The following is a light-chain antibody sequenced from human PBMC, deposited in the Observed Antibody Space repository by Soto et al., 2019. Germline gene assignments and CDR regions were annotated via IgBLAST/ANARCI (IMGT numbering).Light chain of an antibody. CDR3: CSYAGSYTWM. Sequence: QSALTQPRSVSGSPGQSVTISCSGTSSDVGGYAHASWYQQHPGKAPKLMIYDVSKRPSGVPDRFSGSKSGSTASLTISGLQAEDEADYYCCSYAGSYTWMFGGGTKVTVL. CDR2: DVS. V-gene: IGLV2-11*01. J-gene: IGLJ3*02. CDR1: SSDVGGYAH.